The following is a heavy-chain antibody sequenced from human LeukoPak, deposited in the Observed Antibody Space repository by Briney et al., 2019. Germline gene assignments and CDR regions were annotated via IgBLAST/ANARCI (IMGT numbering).Heavy chain of an antibody. V-gene: IGHV3-33*01. D-gene: IGHD1-26*01. CDR2: IWYDGSNE. CDR3: ATSRGSYYMDV. J-gene: IGHJ6*03. Sequence: GGSLRLSCAASGMTFRNYGFHWVRQAPGKGLEWVTIIWYDGSNEYYADSVKGRFAFSRDNSKDTLYLQMNNLRVEGTAVYYCATSRGSYYMDVWGKGTTVTVSS. CDR1: GMTFRNYG.